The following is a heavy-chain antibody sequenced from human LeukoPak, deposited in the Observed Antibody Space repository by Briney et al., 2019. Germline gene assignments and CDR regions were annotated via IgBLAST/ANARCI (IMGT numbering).Heavy chain of an antibody. D-gene: IGHD3-10*01. CDR2: ISSSSSTI. CDR3: ARDPGERYYYGMDV. Sequence: GGSLRLSCAASGFTFSSYSMNWVRQAPGKGLEWVSYISSSSSTIYYADSVKGRFTISRDNAKNSLYLQMNSLRAEDTAVYYCARDPGERYYYGMDVWGQGTTVTVSS. CDR1: GFTFSSYS. J-gene: IGHJ6*02. V-gene: IGHV3-48*04.